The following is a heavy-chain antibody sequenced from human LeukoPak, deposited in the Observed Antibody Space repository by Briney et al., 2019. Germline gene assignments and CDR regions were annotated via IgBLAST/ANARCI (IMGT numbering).Heavy chain of an antibody. D-gene: IGHD1-26*01. CDR3: VRARWGAFDY. V-gene: IGHV3-7*03. Sequence: GGSLRLSCAASGFTFSSHWMTWVRQAPGKGLEWVANIKQDGSEKYYVDSVKGRFAISRVNAKNSLYLQVNSLRAEDTAVYYCVRARWGAFDYWGQGSLVIVSS. CDR1: GFTFSSHW. J-gene: IGHJ4*02. CDR2: IKQDGSEK.